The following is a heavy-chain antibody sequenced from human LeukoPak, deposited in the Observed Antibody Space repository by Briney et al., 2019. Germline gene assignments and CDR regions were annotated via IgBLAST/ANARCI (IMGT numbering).Heavy chain of an antibody. CDR2: ISGSGGST. CDR3: AKDSTYDSSGYADY. Sequence: GGSLRLSCAASGFTFSSYAMSWVRQAPGKGLEWVSAISGSGGSTYYADSVKGRFTISRDNSKNTLYPQMNSLRAEGTAVYYCAKDSTYDSSGYADYWGQGTLVTVSS. D-gene: IGHD3-22*01. V-gene: IGHV3-23*01. CDR1: GFTFSSYA. J-gene: IGHJ4*02.